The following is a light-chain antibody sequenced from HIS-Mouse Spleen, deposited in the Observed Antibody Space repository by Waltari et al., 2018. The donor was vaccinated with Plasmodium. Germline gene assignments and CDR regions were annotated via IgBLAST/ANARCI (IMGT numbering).Light chain of an antibody. CDR3: QQYNNWPAWT. CDR1: QSVSST. J-gene: IGKJ1*01. V-gene: IGKV3-15*01. Sequence: EIVMTQSPATLSVSPGERATLSCRASQSVSSTLAWYQQKPSQPPRLLIYGASTRATGIPARFSGSGSGTEFTLTISSLQSEDFAGYYCQQYNNWPAWTFGQGTKVEIK. CDR2: GAS.